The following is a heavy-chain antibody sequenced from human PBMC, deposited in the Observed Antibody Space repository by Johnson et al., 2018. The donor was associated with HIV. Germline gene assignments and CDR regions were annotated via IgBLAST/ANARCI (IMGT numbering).Heavy chain of an antibody. J-gene: IGHJ3*02. CDR3: AGGGGSYPGGTVDDAFDI. CDR2: INSDGNST. CDR1: GFIFNNYC. D-gene: IGHD3-16*02. V-gene: IGHV3-74*02. Sequence: VQLLESGGGLGQPVGSLRLSCAASGFIFNNYCMHWVRQAPGKGLEWVSSINSDGNSTNYADSVKGRFTISRDNAKHTMYLQMNSLRVKDTAVYYCAGGGGSYPGGTVDDAFDIWGQGTTVTVSA.